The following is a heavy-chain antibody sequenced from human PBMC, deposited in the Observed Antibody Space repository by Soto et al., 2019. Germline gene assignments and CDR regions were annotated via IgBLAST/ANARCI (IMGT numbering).Heavy chain of an antibody. CDR2: IYYSGST. CDR1: GGSISSYY. V-gene: IGHV4-59*08. CDR3: ARRGYYDFWSGPSELYYFDY. D-gene: IGHD3-3*01. J-gene: IGHJ4*02. Sequence: QVQLQESGPGLVKPSETLSLTCTVSGGSISSYYWSWIRQPPGKGLEWIGYIYYSGSTNYNPSLKSRVTISVDTSKNQFSLKLSSVTAADTAVYYCARRGYYDFWSGPSELYYFDYWGQGTLVTVSS.